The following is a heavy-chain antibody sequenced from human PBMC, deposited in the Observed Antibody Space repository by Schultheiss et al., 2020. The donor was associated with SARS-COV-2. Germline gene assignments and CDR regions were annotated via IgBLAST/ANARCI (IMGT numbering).Heavy chain of an antibody. CDR3: ARDLVGYCSSTSCYSYGMDV. CDR1: GGSISSGGYY. CDR2: IYYSGST. V-gene: IGHV4-39*07. J-gene: IGHJ6*02. D-gene: IGHD2-2*01. Sequence: ESLKISCTVSGGSISSGGYYWSWIRQHPGKGLEWIGSIYYSGSTYYNPSLKSRVTISVDRSKNQFSLKLSSVTAADTAVYYCARDLVGYCSSTSCYSYGMDVWGQGTTVTVSS.